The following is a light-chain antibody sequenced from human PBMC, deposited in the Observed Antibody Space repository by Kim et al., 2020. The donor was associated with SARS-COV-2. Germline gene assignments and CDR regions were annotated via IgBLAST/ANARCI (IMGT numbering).Light chain of an antibody. CDR3: QQYHNWPPYT. J-gene: IGKJ2*01. CDR1: QSVSSN. V-gene: IGKV3-15*01. CDR2: GAS. Sequence: EIGMTQSPATLSVSPGERATLSCRASQSVSSNLAWYQQKPGQAPRLLIYGASTRATGIPARFSGSGSGPEFTLTISSLQSEDFAVYFCQQYHNWPPYTFGQGTKLEI.